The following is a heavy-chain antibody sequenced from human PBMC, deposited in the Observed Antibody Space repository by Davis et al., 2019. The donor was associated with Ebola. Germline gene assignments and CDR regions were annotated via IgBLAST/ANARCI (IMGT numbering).Heavy chain of an antibody. J-gene: IGHJ4*02. D-gene: IGHD3/OR15-3a*01. CDR2: TSHNERER. CDR1: GFTFSNHA. V-gene: IGHV3-30*09. CDR3: ARALYHEVLDQ. Sequence: PGGSLRLSCVASGFTFSNHAMHWVRQAPGKGLEWVAVTSHNERERFYADSVKGRFAISRDNSENTLYLQMNSLTAADTAVDYCARALYHEVLDQWGQGTPVTVSS.